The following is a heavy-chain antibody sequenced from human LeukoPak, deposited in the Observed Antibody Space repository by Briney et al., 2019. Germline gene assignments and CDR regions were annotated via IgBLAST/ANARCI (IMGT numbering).Heavy chain of an antibody. Sequence: SDTLSLPCTVSVGSIFTTCYYWDWIRQSPGKGLEWIGSIYYSGSAYHSPSLKSRLTVSVDTSKTQFSLRPTSVTAADTAVYYCARRVAVAGRNHFDDWGQGTLVTVSS. J-gene: IGHJ4*02. CDR2: IYYSGSA. V-gene: IGHV4-39*01. D-gene: IGHD6-19*01. CDR1: VGSIFTTCYY. CDR3: ARRVAVAGRNHFDD.